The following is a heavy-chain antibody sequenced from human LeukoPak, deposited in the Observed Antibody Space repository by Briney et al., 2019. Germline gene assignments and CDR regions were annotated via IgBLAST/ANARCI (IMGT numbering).Heavy chain of an antibody. D-gene: IGHD3-16*01. V-gene: IGHV3-23*01. J-gene: IGHJ4*02. CDR3: AKDRLGGPYFFHY. CDR1: GFTFSSYA. CDR2: IGGTGVRT. Sequence: GGTLRLSCASSGFTFSSYAMSWVRQAPGKGLEWVSTIGGTGVRTYYADSVKGRFTISRDNSKNTLYLQINSLRAEDTAVYFCAKDRLGGPYFFHYWGQGTLVTVSS.